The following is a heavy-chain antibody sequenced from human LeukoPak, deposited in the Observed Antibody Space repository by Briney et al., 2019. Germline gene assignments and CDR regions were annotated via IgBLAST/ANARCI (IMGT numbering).Heavy chain of an antibody. J-gene: IGHJ6*02. CDR2: IYYSGST. CDR1: GGSISTYY. Sequence: SETLSLTCTASGGSISTYYWSGILQPPGKGLEWIGYIYYSGSTNYNPSLKSRVTMSLDTSKNQFSLNLSSVTTADTAVYYCARETYYYDATGYYQYGLDVWGQGTTVTVSS. CDR3: ARETYYYDATGYYQYGLDV. D-gene: IGHD3-22*01. V-gene: IGHV4-59*01.